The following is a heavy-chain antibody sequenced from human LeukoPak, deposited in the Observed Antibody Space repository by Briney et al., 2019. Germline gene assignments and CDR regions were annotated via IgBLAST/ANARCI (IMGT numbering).Heavy chain of an antibody. J-gene: IGHJ3*02. Sequence: SETLSLTCSVSGGSINSGNYYWGWIRQPPGKGLEWIGSISYSGNTYYNPSLKSRVTISVDTSKNHFPLKLSSVTAADTAVYYCARGYSYGPNDAFDIWGQGTMVTISS. V-gene: IGHV4-39*06. CDR2: ISYSGNT. CDR3: ARGYSYGPNDAFDI. D-gene: IGHD5-18*01. CDR1: GGSINSGNYY.